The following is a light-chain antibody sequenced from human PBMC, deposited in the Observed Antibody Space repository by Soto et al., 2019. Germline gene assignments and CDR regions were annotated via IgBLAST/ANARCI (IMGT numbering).Light chain of an antibody. CDR1: SSDVGGYNF. Sequence: QSALTQPASVSGSPGQQITISCTGSSSDVGGYNFVSWYQQHPGKVPKLLIYDVSSRPSGVSDRCSGSKSGTTAALTMSGPQAEDEGDYYCSSYTRSSTHGFGSVPKLTVL. CDR2: DVS. CDR3: SSYTRSSTHG. V-gene: IGLV2-14*03. J-gene: IGLJ1*01.